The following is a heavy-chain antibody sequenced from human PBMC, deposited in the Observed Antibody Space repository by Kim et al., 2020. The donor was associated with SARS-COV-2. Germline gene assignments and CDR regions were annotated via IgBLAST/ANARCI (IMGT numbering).Heavy chain of an antibody. J-gene: IGHJ6*01. V-gene: IGHV3-48*04. CDR2: ISIGSSPI. CDR1: GFSLGKYS. D-gene: IGHD6-13*01. CDR3: VRGTAGVGYYYYGMDV. Sequence: GGSLRLSCAASGFSLGKYSMNWVRQAPGKGLEWVSYISIGSSPIYHGDSVKGRFTISRDDAKNSLYLQMNSLRAEDSAVYYCVRGTAGVGYYYYGMDVWG.